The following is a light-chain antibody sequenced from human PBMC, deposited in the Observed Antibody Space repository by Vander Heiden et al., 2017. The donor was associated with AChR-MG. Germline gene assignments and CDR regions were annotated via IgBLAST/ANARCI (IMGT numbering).Light chain of an antibody. CDR1: ISNIGSRFA. CDR3: QSYDSSLSAVV. Sequence: QSVLTQPPSVSGAPGQRVTISCTGSISNIGSRFAVHWYQQLPGTAPKLRIAANSNRPSGVPDRFSGSKSGTSASLAITGLQAEDEADYYCQSYDSSLSAVVFGGGTKLTVL. CDR2: ANS. V-gene: IGLV1-40*01. J-gene: IGLJ2*01.